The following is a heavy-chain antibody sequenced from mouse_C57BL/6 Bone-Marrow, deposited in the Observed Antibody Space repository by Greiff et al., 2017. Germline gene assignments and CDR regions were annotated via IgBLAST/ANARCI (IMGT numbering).Heavy chain of an antibody. D-gene: IGHD1-1*01. CDR1: GYTFTDYE. Sequence: QVQLQQSGAELVRPGASVTLSCKASGYTFTDYEMHWVKQTPVHGLEWIGAIDPETGGTAYNQKFKGKAILTADKSSSTAYMELRSLTSADSAVYYYSPSSCDFDYWGQGTTLTVSS. CDR3: SPSSCDFDY. CDR2: IDPETGGT. V-gene: IGHV1-15*01. J-gene: IGHJ2*01.